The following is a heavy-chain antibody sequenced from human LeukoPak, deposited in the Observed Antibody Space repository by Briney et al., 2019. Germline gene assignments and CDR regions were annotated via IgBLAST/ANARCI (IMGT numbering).Heavy chain of an antibody. CDR3: ASRCYYYDSSGCPGY. V-gene: IGHV4-39*07. CDR2: IYHSGST. Sequence: SETLSLTCTVSGGSISSSSYYWGWIRQPPGKGLEWIGSIYHSGSTNYNPSLKSRVTISVDKSKNQFSLKLSSVTAADTAVYYCASRCYYYDSSGCPGYWGQGTLVTVSS. D-gene: IGHD3-22*01. CDR1: GGSISSSSYY. J-gene: IGHJ4*02.